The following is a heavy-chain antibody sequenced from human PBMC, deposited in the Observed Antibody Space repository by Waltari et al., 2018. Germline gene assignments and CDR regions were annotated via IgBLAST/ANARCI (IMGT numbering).Heavy chain of an antibody. Sequence: VRLQQWGTELLQSSETLSLTCAVYAGSFSDYFWSWLRQSPGKGLEWIGEINHSGKNDYNPSLKSRVLISVDPSKNQFSMVLSSVTAADTAVYYCARSYCHSDSCSRYFDSWGQGTLVTVSS. V-gene: IGHV4-34*01. D-gene: IGHD2-2*01. CDR1: AGSFSDYF. CDR3: ARSYCHSDSCSRYFDS. CDR2: INHSGKN. J-gene: IGHJ4*02.